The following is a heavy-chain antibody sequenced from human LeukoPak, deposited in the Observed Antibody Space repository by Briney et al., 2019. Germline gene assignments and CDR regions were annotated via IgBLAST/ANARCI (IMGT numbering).Heavy chain of an antibody. Sequence: SQTLSLTCAISGDSVSSNSAAWNWIRQSPSRGLEWLGRTYYRSKWYNDYAVSVNSRITLNPDTSKNQFSLQLNSVTPEDTAVYYCASSGWYLIAIGGYWGQGTLVTVSS. D-gene: IGHD6-19*01. J-gene: IGHJ4*02. CDR1: GDSVSSNSAA. V-gene: IGHV6-1*01. CDR3: ASSGWYLIAIGGY. CDR2: TYYRSKWYN.